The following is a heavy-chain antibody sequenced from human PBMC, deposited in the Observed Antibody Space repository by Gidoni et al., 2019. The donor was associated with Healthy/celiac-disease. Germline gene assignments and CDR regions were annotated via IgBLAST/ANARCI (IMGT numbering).Heavy chain of an antibody. D-gene: IGHD1-26*01. CDR2: IIPILGIA. CDR1: GGPFSSYT. Sequence: QVQLVQSGAEVKKPGSSVKVSCKASGGPFSSYTISWVRQAPGQGLEWMGRIIPILGIANYAQKFQGRVTITADKSTSTAYMELSSLRSEDTAVYYCAREVGATYYFDYWGQGTLVTVSS. V-gene: IGHV1-69*02. CDR3: AREVGATYYFDY. J-gene: IGHJ4*02.